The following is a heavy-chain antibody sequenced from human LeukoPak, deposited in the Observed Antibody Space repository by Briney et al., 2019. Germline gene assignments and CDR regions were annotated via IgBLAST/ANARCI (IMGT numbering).Heavy chain of an antibody. J-gene: IGHJ4*02. V-gene: IGHV3-23*01. CDR1: GFTFSTYG. CDR2: ISGSGGST. CDR3: AKDPYGDYGDWSS. Sequence: PGGSLRLSCAASGFTFSTYGMSWVRQAPGKGLEWVSAISGSGGSTYYADSVKGRFTISRDNSKNTLYLQMNSLRAEDTAVYYCAKDPYGDYGDWSSWGQGTLVTVSS. D-gene: IGHD4-17*01.